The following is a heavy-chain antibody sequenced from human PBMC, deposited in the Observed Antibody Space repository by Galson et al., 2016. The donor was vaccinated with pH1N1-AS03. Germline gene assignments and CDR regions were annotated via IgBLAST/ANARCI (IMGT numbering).Heavy chain of an antibody. CDR1: GYTFTRYY. Sequence: SVKVSCKASGYTFTRYYVHWVRQAPGEGLEWMGVIDPSGGGTTYAQKFQDRVTMTRDTSTSSAHMELSSLRFDDTAVYYCARDNYYDTGAFYGHFDFWGQGTLLVVSS. J-gene: IGHJ4*02. V-gene: IGHV1-46*01. CDR2: IDPSGGGT. D-gene: IGHD3-22*01. CDR3: ARDNYYDTGAFYGHFDF.